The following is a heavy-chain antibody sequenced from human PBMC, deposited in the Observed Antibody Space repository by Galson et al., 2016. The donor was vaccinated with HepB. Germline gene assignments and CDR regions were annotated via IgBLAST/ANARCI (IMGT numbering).Heavy chain of an antibody. D-gene: IGHD3-3*01. CDR2: INPDGTAV. Sequence: SLRLSCATSGFTFSRYWMSWVRQAPEKGLEWVAGINPDGTAVYYMDFVKGRFTLSRDNAENSLYLQMNGLRAEDTAFYYCATYDYLDYWGQGTLVTVSS. V-gene: IGHV3-7*01. J-gene: IGHJ4*02. CDR1: GFTFSRYW. CDR3: ATYDYLDY.